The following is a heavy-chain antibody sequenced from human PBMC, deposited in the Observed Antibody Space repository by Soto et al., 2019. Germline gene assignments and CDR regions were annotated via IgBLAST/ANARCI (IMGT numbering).Heavy chain of an antibody. J-gene: IGHJ4*02. CDR3: ARVRSSSAFGFDY. D-gene: IGHD6-6*01. CDR1: GFTFSSYS. CDR2: ISNSSSYI. Sequence: EVQLVESGGGLVKPGGSLRLSCAASGFTFSSYSMNWVRQAPGKGLEWVSSISNSSSYIYYADSVKGRFTISRDNAKNSLYLQMNSLRAEDTAVYYCARVRSSSAFGFDYWGQGTLVTVSS. V-gene: IGHV3-21*01.